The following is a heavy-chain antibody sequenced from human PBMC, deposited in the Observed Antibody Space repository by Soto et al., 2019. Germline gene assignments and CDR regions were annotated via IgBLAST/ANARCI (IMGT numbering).Heavy chain of an antibody. CDR1: GGSISSYY. J-gene: IGHJ3*02. D-gene: IGHD6-19*01. CDR2: IYYSGST. V-gene: IGHV4-59*01. CDR3: ARDSYSSGWYFTAFDI. Sequence: QVQLQESGPGLVKPSETLSLTCTVSGGSISSYYWSWIRQPPGKGLEWIGYIYYSGSTNYNPSLNSRVTISVDTSKNQFALKLSSVTAADTAVYYCARDSYSSGWYFTAFDIWGQGTMVTVSS.